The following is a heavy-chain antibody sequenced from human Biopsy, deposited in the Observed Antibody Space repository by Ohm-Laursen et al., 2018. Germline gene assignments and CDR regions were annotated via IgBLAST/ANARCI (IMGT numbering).Heavy chain of an antibody. D-gene: IGHD6-19*01. CDR2: INHSGST. J-gene: IGHJ4*02. Sequence: SDTLSLTCTVYGGSFSGYYWSWIRQPPGKGLEWIGEINHSGSTNYNPSLKSRVTISVDTSKNQFSLKLSSVTAADPAVYYCARGRLRAVARFDYWGQGTRVTVSS. V-gene: IGHV4-34*01. CDR3: ARGRLRAVARFDY. CDR1: GGSFSGYY.